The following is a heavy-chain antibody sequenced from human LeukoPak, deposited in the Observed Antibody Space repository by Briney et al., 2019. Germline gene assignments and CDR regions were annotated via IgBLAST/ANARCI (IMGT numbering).Heavy chain of an antibody. J-gene: IGHJ4*02. D-gene: IGHD2-8*02. CDR2: INHSGST. CDR1: GVSFSGYY. CDR3: ARGPVLTN. Sequence: SETLSLTCAVYGVSFSGYYWSWIRQPPGKGLEWIGEINHSGSTNYNPSLKSRVTISVDTSKNQFSLKLSSVTAADTAVYYCARGPVLTNWGQGTLVTVSS. V-gene: IGHV4-34*01.